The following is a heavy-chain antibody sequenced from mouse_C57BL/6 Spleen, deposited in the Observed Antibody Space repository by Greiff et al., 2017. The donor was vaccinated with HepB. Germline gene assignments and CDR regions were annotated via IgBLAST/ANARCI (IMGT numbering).Heavy chain of an antibody. J-gene: IGHJ3*01. CDR2: INPSSGYT. CDR1: GYTFTSYW. CDR3: ARGAQATWAF. V-gene: IGHV1-7*01. D-gene: IGHD3-2*02. Sequence: QVQLQQSGAELAKPGASVKLSCKASGYTFTSYWMHWVKQRPGQGLEWIGYINPSSGYTKYNQKFKAKATLTADKSSSSAYMQLSRLTYEDSAVYYCARGAQATWAFGGQGTLVTVSA.